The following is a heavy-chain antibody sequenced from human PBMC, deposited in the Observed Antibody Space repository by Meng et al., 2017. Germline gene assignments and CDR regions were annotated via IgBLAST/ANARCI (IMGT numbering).Heavy chain of an antibody. V-gene: IGHV3-11*01. Sequence: RLVWSGVCWALPRGTIRLCCAACGFTFSDYYLSWIRQAPEKVLEGVSYIRGIGAPIYYANSVKGRFSSSRDNAKYSLNRQKNGLVAEHATVYYCARGNDFTRNWGQGTLVTVFS. D-gene: IGHD3-3*01. J-gene: IGHJ4*02. CDR1: GFTFSDYY. CDR2: IRGIGAPI. CDR3: ARGNDFTRN.